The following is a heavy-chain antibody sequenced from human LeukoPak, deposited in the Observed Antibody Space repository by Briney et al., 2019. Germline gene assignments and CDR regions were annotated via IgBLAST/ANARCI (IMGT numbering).Heavy chain of an antibody. D-gene: IGHD6-19*01. Sequence: SESLSLTCTVSGGSISSYYWSWIRQPAGKGLEWIGRIYTSGSTNYNPSLKSRVTMSVDTSKNQFSLKLSSVTAADTAVYYCARDAATSSGWYADYWGQGTLVTVSS. V-gene: IGHV4-4*07. J-gene: IGHJ4*02. CDR1: GGSISSYY. CDR2: IYTSGST. CDR3: ARDAATSSGWYADY.